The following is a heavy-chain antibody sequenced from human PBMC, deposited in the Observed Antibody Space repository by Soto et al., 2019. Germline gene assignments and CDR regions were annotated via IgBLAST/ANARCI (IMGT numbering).Heavy chain of an antibody. V-gene: IGHV4-39*01. CDR1: GGSISSSSYY. CDR2: IYYSGST. J-gene: IGHJ5*02. CDR3: ARLGVIFGVVNTQSGPWFDP. Sequence: SETLSLTCTVSGGSISSSSYYWGWIRQPPGKGLEWIGSIYYSGSTYYNPSLKSRVTISVDTSKNQFSLKLSSVTAADTAVYYCARLGVIFGVVNTQSGPWFDPWGQGTLVTVSS. D-gene: IGHD3-3*01.